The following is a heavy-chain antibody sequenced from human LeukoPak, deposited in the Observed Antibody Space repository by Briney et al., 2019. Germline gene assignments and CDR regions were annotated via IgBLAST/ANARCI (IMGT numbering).Heavy chain of an antibody. Sequence: NPSETLSLTCTVYGGSISSSSYYWGWIRQPPGKGLEWIVSIYYSGSTYYNPSLKSRVTISVDTSKNQFSLKLSSVTAADTAVYYCARDLTSSTVTTMEVDRFDYWGQGTLVTVSS. CDR2: IYYSGST. CDR1: GGSISSSSYY. V-gene: IGHV4-39*07. J-gene: IGHJ4*02. D-gene: IGHD4-17*01. CDR3: ARDLTSSTVTTMEVDRFDY.